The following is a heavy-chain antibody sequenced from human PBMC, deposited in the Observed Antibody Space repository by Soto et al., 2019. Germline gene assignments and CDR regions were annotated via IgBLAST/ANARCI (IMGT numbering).Heavy chain of an antibody. CDR2: IYRTGST. V-gene: IGHV4-4*02. Sequence: PSETLSLTCAVSGDSFTSNNWWTWVRQPPGQGLEWIGEIYRTGSTNYNPSLKSRSTISLDKSENQFSLKVTSLTAADTAVYYCASRDPGASVDYWGQGTLVTVSS. CDR3: ASRDPGASVDY. CDR1: GDSFTSNNW. D-gene: IGHD1-26*01. J-gene: IGHJ4*02.